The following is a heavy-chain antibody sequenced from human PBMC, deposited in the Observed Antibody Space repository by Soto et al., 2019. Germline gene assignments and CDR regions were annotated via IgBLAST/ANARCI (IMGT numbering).Heavy chain of an antibody. J-gene: IGHJ1*01. CDR1: GYKFTTYF. D-gene: IGHD2-15*01. Sequence: QVQLVQSGAELKKPGASVKVACKASGYKFTTYFIHWVRQAPGQGLEWIGMIHPSGDTGYAQKFRARITMTIDKSTNTAYMELRNLTSEDTAVYFSVRGYCTTSPCSGDFQFWGQGTLVTVSS. V-gene: IGHV1-46*01. CDR2: IHPSGDT. CDR3: VRGYCTTSPCSGDFQF.